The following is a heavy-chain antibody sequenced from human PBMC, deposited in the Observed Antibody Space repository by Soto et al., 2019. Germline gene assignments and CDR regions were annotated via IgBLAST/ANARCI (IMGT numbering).Heavy chain of an antibody. J-gene: IGHJ4*02. CDR1: GFTFSRYA. CDR2: ISYSDHST. V-gene: IGHV3-23*01. D-gene: IGHD6-19*01. Sequence: EVQLWESGGGLVQPGGSLRLSCAASGFTFSRYAMNWVRQAPGKGLEWVSSISYSDHSTYYADSVKGRFTISRDNSKDKLYLQMNNLRAEETAVYYCARRGGSNGWGDFDSWGQGTLVSVSS. CDR3: ARRGGSNGWGDFDS.